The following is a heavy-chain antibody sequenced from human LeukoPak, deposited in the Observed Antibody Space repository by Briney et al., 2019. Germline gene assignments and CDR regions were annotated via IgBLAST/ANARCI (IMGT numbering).Heavy chain of an antibody. CDR1: GGSISSGDYY. CDR2: IYYSGST. CDR3: ARGAMVRGVIPRFDY. D-gene: IGHD3-10*01. Sequence: SSQTLPLTCTVSGGSISSGDYYWRWIRQPPGKGLEWIGYIYYSGSTYYNPSLKSRVTISVDTSKNQFSLKLSSVTAADTAVYYCARGAMVRGVIPRFDYWGQGTLVTVSS. J-gene: IGHJ4*02. V-gene: IGHV4-30-4*01.